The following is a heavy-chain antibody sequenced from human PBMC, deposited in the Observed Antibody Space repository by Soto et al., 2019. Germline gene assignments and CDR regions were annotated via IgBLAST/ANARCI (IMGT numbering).Heavy chain of an antibody. V-gene: IGHV3-23*01. D-gene: IGHD6-19*01. CDR2: ISGSGGST. CDR1: GFTFSSYA. CDR3: AKVGASSGAHFPLGLDFDY. Sequence: EVQLLESGGGLVQPGGSLRLSCAASGFTFSSYAMSWVRQAPGKGLEWVSAISGSGGSTYYADSVKGRFTISRDNSKNTLYLQMNSLRAEDTAVYYCAKVGASSGAHFPLGLDFDYWGQGTLVTVSS. J-gene: IGHJ4*02.